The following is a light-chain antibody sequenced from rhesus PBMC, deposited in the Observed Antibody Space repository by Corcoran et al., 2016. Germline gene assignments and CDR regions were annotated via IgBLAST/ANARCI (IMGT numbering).Light chain of an antibody. V-gene: IGLV2-19*02. CDR3: SAYAGSVSFYV. Sequence: QAAPTQTPSVSGSTGQSITIFCTGTSSDIGYSDSVSWYQQHPGKAPKLMIYEVSKRPSGVSDRFSGSTSGNTASLTISGLQVEDEADYYCSAYAGSVSFYVFGPGTRLAVL. CDR1: SSDIGYSDS. J-gene: IGLJ1*01. CDR2: EVS.